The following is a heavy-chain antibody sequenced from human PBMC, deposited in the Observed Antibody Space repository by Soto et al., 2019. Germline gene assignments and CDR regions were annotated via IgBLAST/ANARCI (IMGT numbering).Heavy chain of an antibody. CDR1: GGSISSGGYY. D-gene: IGHD3-3*01. CDR3: ARVYITIFGVVIPFYMDV. J-gene: IGHJ6*03. CDR2: IYYSGST. V-gene: IGHV4-31*03. Sequence: SETLSLTCTVSGGSISSGGYYWSWIRQHPGKGLEWIGYIYYSGSTYYNPSLKSRVTISVDTSKNQFSLKLSSVTAADTAVYYCARVYITIFGVVIPFYMDVWGKGTTVTVSS.